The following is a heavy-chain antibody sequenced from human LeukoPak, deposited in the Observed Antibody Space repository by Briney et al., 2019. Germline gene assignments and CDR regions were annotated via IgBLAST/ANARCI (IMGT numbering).Heavy chain of an antibody. CDR1: GFTFSNYS. J-gene: IGHJ4*02. D-gene: IGHD5-18*01. CDR2: ISSSSTYI. Sequence: GGSLRLSCAASGFTFSNYSMSWVRQAPGKGLEWVSSISSSSTYIYYADSVNGRFTISRDNAKNSLYLQMNSLRAEDTAVYYCARGPQGSPHTHHVYRYFNYWGQGALVTVSS. CDR3: ARGPQGSPHTHHVYRYFNY. V-gene: IGHV3-21*06.